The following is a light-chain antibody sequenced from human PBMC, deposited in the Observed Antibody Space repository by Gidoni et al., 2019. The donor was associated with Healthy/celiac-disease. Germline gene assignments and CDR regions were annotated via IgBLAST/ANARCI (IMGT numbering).Light chain of an antibody. CDR1: QDISNY. V-gene: IGKV1-33*01. J-gene: IGKJ2*04. Sequence: EIQMTQSPSSLSASVGDRVTITCQASQDISNYLNWYQQKPGKAPKLLIYDASNLETVVPARFSGSGSGTDFTFTISSLQPEDIATYYCQQYDNLPMCSFXXXTKLEIK. CDR3: QQYDNLPMCS. CDR2: DAS.